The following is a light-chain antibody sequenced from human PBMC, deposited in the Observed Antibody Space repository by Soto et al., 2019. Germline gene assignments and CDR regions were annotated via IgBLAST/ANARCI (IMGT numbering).Light chain of an antibody. CDR2: EVT. J-gene: IGLJ1*01. CDR3: TSYAGSNTPYG. V-gene: IGLV2-8*01. CDR1: SGDVGGYDY. Sequence: QSVLSQPPSASGSLGQSVTISCTGASGDVGGYDYVSWYQQHPGKAPKPMIFEVTKRPSGVPNRFSGSKSGNTASLTVSGLQAEDEADYYCTSYAGSNTPYGFGTGTKVTVL.